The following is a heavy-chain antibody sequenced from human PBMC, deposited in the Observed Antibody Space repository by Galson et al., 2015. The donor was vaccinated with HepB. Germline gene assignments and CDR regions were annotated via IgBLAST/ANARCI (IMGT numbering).Heavy chain of an antibody. Sequence: SLRLSCAASGFTFSNAWMSWVRQAPGKGLEWVGRIKSKTDGGTTDYAAPVKGRFTISRDDSKNTLYLQMNSLKTEDTAVYYCTTDLRGFEAAFDIWGQGTMVTVSS. V-gene: IGHV3-15*01. CDR2: IKSKTDGGTT. CDR1: GFTFSNAW. J-gene: IGHJ3*02. CDR3: TTDLRGFEAAFDI. D-gene: IGHD3-10*01.